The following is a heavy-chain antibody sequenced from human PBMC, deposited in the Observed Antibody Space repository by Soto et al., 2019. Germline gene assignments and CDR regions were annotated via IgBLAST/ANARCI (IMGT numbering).Heavy chain of an antibody. CDR3: ARARSAGLRPFDS. V-gene: IGHV4-34*01. CDR2: INHSGST. D-gene: IGHD3-16*01. CDR1: GGSFSGYY. Sequence: QVQLRQWGAGLLKPSETLSLTCAVYGGSFSGYYWSWIRQPPGKGLEWIGEINHSGSTNYNPSLKSRVTTSVDTSKNQFSLKLNSVTAADTAVYYCARARSAGLRPFDSWGQGTLVTVSS. J-gene: IGHJ4*02.